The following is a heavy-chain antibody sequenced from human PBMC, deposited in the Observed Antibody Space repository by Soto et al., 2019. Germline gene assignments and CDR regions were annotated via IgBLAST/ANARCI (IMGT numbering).Heavy chain of an antibody. Sequence: SETLSLTCTVSGGSISSSSYYWGWIRQPPGKGLEWIGSIYYSGSTYYNPSLKSRVTISVDTSKNQFSLKLSSVTAADTAVYYCVRPDSAGYYSHWGQGTPVTVSS. CDR1: GGSISSSSYY. J-gene: IGHJ4*02. CDR3: VRPDSAGYYSH. CDR2: IYYSGST. V-gene: IGHV4-39*01. D-gene: IGHD3-9*01.